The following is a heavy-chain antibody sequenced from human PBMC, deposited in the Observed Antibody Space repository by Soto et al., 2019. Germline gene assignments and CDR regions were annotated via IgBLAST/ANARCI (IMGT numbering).Heavy chain of an antibody. D-gene: IGHD6-19*01. CDR2: FHYTGST. V-gene: IGHV4-59*01. CDR3: GRDESSGFLDY. Sequence: KTSETLSLTCTVAGASIESYYWTWIRQSPGKGLEWIGYFHYTGSTNYSPSLKSRVTISVDTSLNQFSLKLRSVTAADTAVYYCGRDESSGFLDYWGQGTLVTVSS. J-gene: IGHJ4*02. CDR1: GASIESYY.